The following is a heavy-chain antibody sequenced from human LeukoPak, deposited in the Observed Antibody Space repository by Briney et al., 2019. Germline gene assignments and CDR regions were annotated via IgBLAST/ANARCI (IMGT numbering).Heavy chain of an antibody. J-gene: IGHJ4*02. D-gene: IGHD6-13*01. CDR1: GGSFSGYY. CDR3: ARRALRIAAAGSFDY. CDR2: INHSGRT. V-gene: IGHV4-34*01. Sequence: PSETLSLTCAVYGGSFSGYYWSWIRQPPGKGLEWIGEINHSGRTNYNPSLKSRVTISVDTSKNQFSLKLSSVTAADTAVYYCARRALRIAAAGSFDYWGQGTLVTVSS.